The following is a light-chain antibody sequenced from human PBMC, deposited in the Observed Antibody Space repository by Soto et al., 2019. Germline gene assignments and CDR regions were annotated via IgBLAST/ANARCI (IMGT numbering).Light chain of an antibody. V-gene: IGKV3-15*01. CDR1: QSVYSN. J-gene: IGKJ4*01. Sequence: EIVMTQSPATLSVSPGERATLSCRASQSVYSNLAWYQQKPGQVPRLLIYGASTRATGIPARFSGSGSGTEFPLTIRSLQSEDVAVYYCQQYSRWPLTFGGGTKVEIK. CDR3: QQYSRWPLT. CDR2: GAS.